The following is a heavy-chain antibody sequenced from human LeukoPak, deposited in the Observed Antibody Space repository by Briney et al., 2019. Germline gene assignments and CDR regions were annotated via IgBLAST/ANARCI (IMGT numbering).Heavy chain of an antibody. CDR3: ASGGYYGSGSGKNWFDP. Sequence: GASVKVSCKASGYTFTSYYMHWVRQAPGQGLEWMGIINPSGGSTSYAQKFQGRVTTTRDTSTSTVYMELSSLRSEDTAVYYCASGGYYGSGSGKNWFDPWGQGTLVTVSS. CDR2: INPSGGST. V-gene: IGHV1-46*01. D-gene: IGHD3-10*01. J-gene: IGHJ5*02. CDR1: GYTFTSYY.